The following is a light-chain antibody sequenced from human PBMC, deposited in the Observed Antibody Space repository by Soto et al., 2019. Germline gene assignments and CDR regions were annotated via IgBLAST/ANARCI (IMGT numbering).Light chain of an antibody. CDR1: SSDVGGYNY. CDR2: DVS. Sequence: QSVLTQPASVSGSAGQSLTISCTGTSSDVGGYNYVSWYQQHPGKAPKLMIYDVSNRPSGVSNRFSGSKSGNTASLTISWLQAEDEADYYCSSYTSSSTHDFGTGTKVTVL. CDR3: SSYTSSSTHD. V-gene: IGLV2-14*01. J-gene: IGLJ1*01.